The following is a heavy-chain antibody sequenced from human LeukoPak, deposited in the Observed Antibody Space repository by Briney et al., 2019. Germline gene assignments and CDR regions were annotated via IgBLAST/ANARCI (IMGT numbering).Heavy chain of an antibody. J-gene: IGHJ4*02. CDR2: ISGSGLST. Sequence: WGSLRLSCAASGFTFRSNAMSWVRQAPGKGLEWVSGISGSGLSTDYADSVKGRFTISRDNSKNTLYLQMNSLRAEDTAVYYCARAATDYWGQGTLVTVSS. CDR3: ARAATDY. CDR1: GFTFRSNA. V-gene: IGHV3-23*01.